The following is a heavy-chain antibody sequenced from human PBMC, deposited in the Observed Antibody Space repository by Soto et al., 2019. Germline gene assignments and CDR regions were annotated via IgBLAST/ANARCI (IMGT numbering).Heavy chain of an antibody. J-gene: IGHJ3*01. Sequence: QVQLQESGPGLVKPSETLSLTCTVSGGSVSGHYWSWIRQPPGKGLEWTGYIYYRGTTNYNPSLKTRPTMSTATSKNQVSLKLRYVTAADTAVYYCARVTKKGRLPVPNSFDLWGQGTTVIVSS. CDR3: ARVTKKGRLPVPNSFDL. V-gene: IGHV4-59*02. CDR1: GGSVSGHY. D-gene: IGHD5-12*01. CDR2: IYYRGTT.